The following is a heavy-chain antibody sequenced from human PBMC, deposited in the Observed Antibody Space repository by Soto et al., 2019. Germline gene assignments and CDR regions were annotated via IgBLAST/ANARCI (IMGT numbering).Heavy chain of an antibody. J-gene: IGHJ6*02. D-gene: IGHD6-13*01. Sequence: ASVKVSCKASGYTFTGYYMHWVRQAPGQGLEWMGWINPNSGGTNYAQKFQGWVTMTRDTSISTAYMELSRLRSDDTAVYYCARDRSIAAAGTPYIYYYYGTDVSGQGTTVTVSS. CDR3: ARDRSIAAAGTPYIYYYYGTDV. V-gene: IGHV1-2*04. CDR1: GYTFTGYY. CDR2: INPNSGGT.